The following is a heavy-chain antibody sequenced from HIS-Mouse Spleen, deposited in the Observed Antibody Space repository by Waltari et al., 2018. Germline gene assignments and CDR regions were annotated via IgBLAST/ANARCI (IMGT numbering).Heavy chain of an antibody. D-gene: IGHD3-10*01. Sequence: EVQLVESGGGLVQPGRSLRLSCAASGFTFDDYAMHWVRKAPGKGLEWVSGISCNIVSIGYADSVKGRFTIARDNAKNSLYLQMNSLRAEDTALYYCAKDSGDAFDIWGQGTMVTVSS. J-gene: IGHJ3*02. CDR3: AKDSGDAFDI. CDR2: ISCNIVSI. CDR1: GFTFDDYA. V-gene: IGHV3-9*01.